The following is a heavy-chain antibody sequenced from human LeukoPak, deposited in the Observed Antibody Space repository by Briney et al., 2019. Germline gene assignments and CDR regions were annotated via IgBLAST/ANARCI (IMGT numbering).Heavy chain of an antibody. J-gene: IGHJ4*02. Sequence: ASVKVSCKASGYTFTSYGISWVRQAPGQGLEWMGWISAYNGNTNYAQKLQGRVTMTTDTSTSTAYMELRSLRSDDTAVYYCARDFKDAGLWFGELSYYFDYWGQGTLVTVSS. D-gene: IGHD3-10*01. CDR1: GYTFTSYG. CDR2: ISAYNGNT. V-gene: IGHV1-18*01. CDR3: ARDFKDAGLWFGELSYYFDY.